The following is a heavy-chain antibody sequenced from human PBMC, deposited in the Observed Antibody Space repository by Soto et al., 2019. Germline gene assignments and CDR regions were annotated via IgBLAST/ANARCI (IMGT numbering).Heavy chain of an antibody. D-gene: IGHD6-13*01. CDR3: AKDHRAPWGKSSWPTNWFAP. Sequence: GGSLRLSCAASGFTFSSYAMSWVRQAPGKGLEWVSAISGSGGSTYYADSVKGRFTISRDNSKNTLYLQMNSLRAEDTAVYYCAKDHRAPWGKSSWPTNWFAPWGQGTLVTVSS. CDR1: GFTFSSYA. J-gene: IGHJ5*02. V-gene: IGHV3-23*01. CDR2: ISGSGGST.